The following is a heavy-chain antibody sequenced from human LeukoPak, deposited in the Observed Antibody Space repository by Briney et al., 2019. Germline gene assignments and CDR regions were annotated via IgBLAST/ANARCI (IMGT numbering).Heavy chain of an antibody. D-gene: IGHD1-1*01. CDR1: GGSISSYY. CDR3: ARGTSYYYYGMDV. CDR2: IYYSGGT. J-gene: IGHJ6*02. Sequence: SETLSLTCTVSGGSISSYYWSWIRQPPGKGLEWIGYIYYSGGTNYNPSLKSRVTISVDTSKNQFSLKLSSVTAADTAVYYCARGTSYYYYGMDVWGQGTTVTVSS. V-gene: IGHV4-59*01.